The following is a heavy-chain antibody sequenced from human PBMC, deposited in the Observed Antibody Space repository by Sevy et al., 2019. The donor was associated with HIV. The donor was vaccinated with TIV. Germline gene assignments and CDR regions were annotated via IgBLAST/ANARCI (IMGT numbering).Heavy chain of an antibody. CDR1: GFSFMPYA. CDR3: AKGTVAAPVGNYFDH. V-gene: IGHV3-23*01. D-gene: IGHD6-25*01. J-gene: IGHJ4*01. CDR2: ISGSSGLT. Sequence: GGSLRLSCAASGFSFMPYAMSWVRQAPGKGLEWDSGISGSSGLTYYADSVKRRFTISRDNSKNTLYLQMKNLRADDTAVYYCAKGTVAAPVGNYFDHWGHGALVTVSS.